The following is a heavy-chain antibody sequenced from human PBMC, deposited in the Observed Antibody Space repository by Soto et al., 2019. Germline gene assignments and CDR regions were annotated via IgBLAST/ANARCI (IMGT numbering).Heavy chain of an antibody. CDR1: GFTVSSNY. CDR3: ARGGNQYMDV. V-gene: IGHV3-66*01. CDR2: IYSGGST. J-gene: IGHJ6*03. D-gene: IGHD3-16*01. Sequence: GGSLRLSCAASGFTVSSNYMSWVRQAPGKGLEWVSVIYSGGSTYYADSVKGRFTISRDNSKNTLYVQMNSLRVEDTAVYYYARGGNQYMDVWGKGTTVTVSS.